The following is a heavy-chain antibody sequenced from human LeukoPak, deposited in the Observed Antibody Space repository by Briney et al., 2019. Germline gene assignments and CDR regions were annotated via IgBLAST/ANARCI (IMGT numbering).Heavy chain of an antibody. Sequence: GGSLRLSCAASGFTFSSFTMHWVRQIPGERPEWVSSISGDTTYIYYADSVKGRFTISRDNAKNSLYLQMNSLRAEDTAVYYCRSVPPGSYFYGMDVWGQGTTVTVSS. J-gene: IGHJ6*02. CDR3: RSVPPGSYFYGMDV. CDR2: ISGDTTYI. V-gene: IGHV3-21*01. CDR1: GFTFSSFT. D-gene: IGHD3-10*01.